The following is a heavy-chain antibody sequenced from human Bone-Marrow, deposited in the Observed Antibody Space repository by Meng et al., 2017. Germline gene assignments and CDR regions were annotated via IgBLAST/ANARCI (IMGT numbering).Heavy chain of an antibody. CDR3: ARERRQYYYDSSGYLD. CDR1: GGSISSGGYY. D-gene: IGHD3-22*01. CDR2: IYYSGST. J-gene: IGHJ3*01. V-gene: IGHV4-31*03. Sequence: QMQLQESVPGLVKPSQTLSLTCTVSGGSISSGGYYWSWIRQHPGKCLEWIGYIYYSGSTYYNPSLKSRVTISVDTSKNQFSLKLSSVTATGTAVYYCARERRQYYYDSSGYLDWGQGAMVTVSS.